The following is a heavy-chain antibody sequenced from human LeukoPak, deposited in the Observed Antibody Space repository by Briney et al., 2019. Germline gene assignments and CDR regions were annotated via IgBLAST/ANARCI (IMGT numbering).Heavy chain of an antibody. CDR3: ARYWVGYGMDV. J-gene: IGHJ6*02. CDR1: GFTVSSNY. Sequence: GGSLRLSCAASGFTVSSNYMSWVRQAPGKGLEWVSVIYSGGSTYYADSVTGRFTISRDNSKNTLYLQMNSLRAEDTAVDYCARYWVGYGMDVWGQGTTVTVSS. D-gene: IGHD2-8*02. V-gene: IGHV3-53*01. CDR2: IYSGGST.